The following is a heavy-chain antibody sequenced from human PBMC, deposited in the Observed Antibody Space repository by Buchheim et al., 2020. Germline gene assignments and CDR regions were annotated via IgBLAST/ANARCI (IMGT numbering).Heavy chain of an antibody. CDR3: ARGPYYGSGRGYYYYGMDV. CDR1: GGSFSGYY. J-gene: IGHJ6*02. D-gene: IGHD3-10*01. CDR2: INHSGST. V-gene: IGHV4-34*01. Sequence: QVQLQQWGAGLLKPSETLSLTCAVYGGSFSGYYWSWIRQPPGKGLEWIGEINHSGSTNYNPSIKSRVTISVDTSKNQFSLKLSSVTAADTAVYYCARGPYYGSGRGYYYYGMDVWGQGTT.